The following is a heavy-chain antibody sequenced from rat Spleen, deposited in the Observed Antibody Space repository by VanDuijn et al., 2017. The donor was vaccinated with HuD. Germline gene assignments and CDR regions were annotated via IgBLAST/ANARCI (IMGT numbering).Heavy chain of an antibody. CDR1: GFTFSDYY. V-gene: IGHV5-20*01. CDR3: TTGPNWFAY. J-gene: IGHJ3*01. CDR2: ISYDGST. Sequence: EVQLVESDGGLVQPGRSLKLSCAASGFTFSDYYMAWVRQAPTKGLEWVATISYDGSTYYRDSVKGRFTISRDNAKSTLYLQMDSLRSEDTATYYCTTGPNWFAYWGQGTLVTVSS.